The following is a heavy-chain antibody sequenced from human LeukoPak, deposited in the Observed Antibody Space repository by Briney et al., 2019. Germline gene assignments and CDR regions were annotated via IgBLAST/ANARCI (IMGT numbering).Heavy chain of an antibody. CDR1: GFTFSSYA. J-gene: IGHJ4*02. CDR2: ISYDGSNK. CDR3: ARDLYSGNSYYFDY. D-gene: IGHD1-7*01. V-gene: IGHV3-30*14. Sequence: GGSLRLSCAASGFTFSSYAMHWVRQAPGKGLEWVAVISYDGSNKYYADSVKGRFTISRDNSKNTLYLQMNSLRAEDTAVYYCARDLYSGNSYYFDYWGQGTLVTVSS.